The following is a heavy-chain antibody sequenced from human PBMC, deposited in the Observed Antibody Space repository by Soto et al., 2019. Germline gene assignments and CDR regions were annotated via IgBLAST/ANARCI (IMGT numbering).Heavy chain of an antibody. CDR2: IGGSGGGP. V-gene: IGHV3-23*01. J-gene: IGHJ4*01. Sequence: GGSLRLSCAASGFTFSSYAMTWVRQAPGEGLEWVSAIGGSGGGPYYADSVKGRFTISRDNSKNTVFLQMNSLRAEDTAVYFCAHSAGYSSSWPKGGFDYWGHGTLVTVSS. D-gene: IGHD6-13*01. CDR1: GFTFSSYA. CDR3: AHSAGYSSSWPKGGFDY.